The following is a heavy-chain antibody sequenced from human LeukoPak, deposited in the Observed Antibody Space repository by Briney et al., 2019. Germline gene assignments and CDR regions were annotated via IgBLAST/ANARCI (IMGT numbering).Heavy chain of an antibody. CDR1: GFTFSSYA. J-gene: IGHJ4*02. D-gene: IGHD1-1*01. V-gene: IGHV3-23*01. CDR3: AKDLSLFFFTNFDY. CDR2: ISGSGGST. Sequence: GGSLRLSCAASGFTFSSYAMGWVRQAPGKGLEWVSAISGSGGSTYYADSVRGRFTISRDNSKNTLYLQMNSLRAEDTAVYYCAKDLSLFFFTNFDYWGQGTLVTVSS.